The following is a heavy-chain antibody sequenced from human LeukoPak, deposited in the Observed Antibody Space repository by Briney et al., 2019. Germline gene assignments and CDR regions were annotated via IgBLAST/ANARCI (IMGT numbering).Heavy chain of an antibody. D-gene: IGHD3-10*01. V-gene: IGHV4-4*07. J-gene: IGHJ4*02. CDR3: ARDGSLLWFGELFDY. CDR1: GGSISSYH. CDR2: MYTSGST. Sequence: SETLSLTCTVSGGSISSYHWSWIRQPAGKGLEWIGRMYTSGSTYYNPSLKSRVTISVDTSKNQFSLKLTSVTAADTAVYYCARDGSLLWFGELFDYWGQGTLVTVSS.